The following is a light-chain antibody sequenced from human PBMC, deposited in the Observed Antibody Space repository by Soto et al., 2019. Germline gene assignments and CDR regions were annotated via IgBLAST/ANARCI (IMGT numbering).Light chain of an antibody. CDR3: CSYAGSSTFVV. CDR1: SSDVGSYNL. Sequence: QSALTQPASVSGSPGQSITISCTGTSSDVGSYNLVSWYQQHPGKAPKLMIYEGSKRPSGVSNRFSGSKSGNTASLTISGLXXXXXXXYYCCSYAGSSTFVVFGGXT. J-gene: IGLJ2*01. CDR2: EGS. V-gene: IGLV2-23*03.